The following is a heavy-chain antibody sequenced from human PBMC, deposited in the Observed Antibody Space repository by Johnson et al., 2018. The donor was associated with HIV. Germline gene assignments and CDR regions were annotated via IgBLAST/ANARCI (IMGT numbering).Heavy chain of an antibody. J-gene: IGHJ3*02. CDR3: AKEGAAVIHFDI. CDR1: GFTLSFYY. Sequence: VQLVETGGGVVQPGGSLRLSCAASGFTLSFYYMTWVRQAPGKGLEWVASIKLDGSEIHYVDSVKGRFTISRDNSKNTLYLQMNSLRAEDTAVYYCAKEGAAVIHFDIWGQGTMVTVSS. D-gene: IGHD6-13*01. CDR2: IKLDGSEI. V-gene: IGHV3-7*01.